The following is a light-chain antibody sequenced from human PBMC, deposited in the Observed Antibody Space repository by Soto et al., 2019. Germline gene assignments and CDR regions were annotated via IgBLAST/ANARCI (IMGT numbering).Light chain of an antibody. J-gene: IGLJ1*01. V-gene: IGLV2-14*01. Sequence: QSVLTQPASVSGSPGQSITISCTGTSSDVGGYNYVSWYQQHPGKAPKFMIYDVSNLPSGISNRFSGSKSGNTASLTISGLQAEDEADYHCSSYTTSNTRQIVFGTGTKVTVL. CDR2: DVS. CDR1: SSDVGGYNY. CDR3: SSYTTSNTRQIV.